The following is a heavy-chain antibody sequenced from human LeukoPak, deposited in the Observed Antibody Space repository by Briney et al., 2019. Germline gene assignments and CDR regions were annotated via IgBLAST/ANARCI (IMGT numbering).Heavy chain of an antibody. V-gene: IGHV1-18*01. CDR1: GYTFTSYG. Sequence: ASVTVSCKASGYTFTSYGISWVRQAPGQGLEWMGWISAYNGNTNYAQKLQGRVTMTTDTSTSTAYMELRSLRSDDTAVYYCARVGTGRAAMDTLDYWGQGTLVTVSS. D-gene: IGHD5-18*01. J-gene: IGHJ4*02. CDR2: ISAYNGNT. CDR3: ARVGTGRAAMDTLDY.